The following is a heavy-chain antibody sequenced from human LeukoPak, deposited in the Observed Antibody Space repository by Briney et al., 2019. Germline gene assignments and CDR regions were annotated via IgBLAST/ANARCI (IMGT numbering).Heavy chain of an antibody. CDR2: IWYDGSNK. CDR1: GFTFSSYG. V-gene: IGHV3-33*01. D-gene: IGHD1-14*01. J-gene: IGHJ6*04. Sequence: PGGSLRLSCAASGFTFSSYGMHWVRQAPGKGLEGVAVIWYDGSNKYYADSVKGRFTISRDNSKNTLYLQMNSLRAEDTAVYYCAGSSPRIYYYYGMDVWGKGTTVTVSS. CDR3: AGSSPRIYYYYGMDV.